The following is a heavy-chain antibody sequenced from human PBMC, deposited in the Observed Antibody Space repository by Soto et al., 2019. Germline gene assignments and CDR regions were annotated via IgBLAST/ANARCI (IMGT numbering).Heavy chain of an antibody. Sequence: PSEALSLTCTVSCVSISSDYWSWIRQPGGKGLEGVWRIYTRGSTNYNPALKSRATMPVVTSKNQFSLKLSSVPAADTAVYYCARGILWFGELNFDYWGQGTLVTVSS. CDR3: ARGILWFGELNFDY. V-gene: IGHV4-4*07. CDR1: CVSISSDY. D-gene: IGHD3-10*01. J-gene: IGHJ4*02. CDR2: IYTRGST.